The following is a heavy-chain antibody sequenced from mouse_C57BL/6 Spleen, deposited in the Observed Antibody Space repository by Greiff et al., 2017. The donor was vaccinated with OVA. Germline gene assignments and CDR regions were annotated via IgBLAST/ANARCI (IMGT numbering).Heavy chain of an antibody. D-gene: IGHD2-3*01. J-gene: IGHJ4*01. V-gene: IGHV5-6*01. CDR1: GFTFSSYG. Sequence: VQLQQSGGDLVKPGGSLKLSCAASGFTFSSYGMSWVRQTPDKRLEWVATISSGGSYTYYPDSVKGRFTIARDNAKNTLYLQMSSLKSEDTAMYYCASYEGSMDYWGQGTSVTVSS. CDR2: ISSGGSYT. CDR3: ASYEGSMDY.